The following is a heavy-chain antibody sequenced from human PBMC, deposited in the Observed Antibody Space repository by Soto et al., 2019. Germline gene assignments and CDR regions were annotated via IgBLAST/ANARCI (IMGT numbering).Heavy chain of an antibody. CDR2: ISYDGSNK. J-gene: IGHJ4*02. CDR1: GFTFSSYA. CDR3: ARPTGEYIAAAGTLDY. V-gene: IGHV3-30-3*01. Sequence: GGSLRLSCAASGFTFSSYAMHWVRQAPGKGLEWVAVISYDGSNKYYADSVKGRFTISRDNSKNTLYLQMNSLRAEDTAVYYCARPTGEYIAAAGTLDYWGQGTLVTVPQ. D-gene: IGHD6-13*01.